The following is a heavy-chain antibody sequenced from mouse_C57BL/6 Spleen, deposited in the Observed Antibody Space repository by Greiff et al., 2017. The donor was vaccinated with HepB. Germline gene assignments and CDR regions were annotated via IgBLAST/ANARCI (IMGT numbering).Heavy chain of an antibody. Sequence: VQGVESGAELVRPGASVKLSCKASGYTFTDYYINWVKQRPGQGLEWIARIYPGSGNTYYNEKFKGKATLTAEKSSSTAYMQLSSLTSEDSAVYFCARWGTAWFAYWGQGTLVTVSA. D-gene: IGHD3-3*01. J-gene: IGHJ3*01. CDR3: ARWGTAWFAY. CDR2: IYPGSGNT. V-gene: IGHV1-76*01. CDR1: GYTFTDYY.